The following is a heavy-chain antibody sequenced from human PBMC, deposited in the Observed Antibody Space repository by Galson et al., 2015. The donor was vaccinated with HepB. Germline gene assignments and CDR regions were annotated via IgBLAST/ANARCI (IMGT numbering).Heavy chain of an antibody. CDR2: INQDGSKI. Sequence: SLRLSCAGSGFTFSTYWINWVRQAPGKGLEWVANINQDGSKIYYVDSVKGRFTISRDNAKNSVYLQMNSLRPEDTAVYYCARAPFGSSSYWGQGTLVTVYS. D-gene: IGHD6-13*01. CDR3: ARAPFGSSSY. CDR1: GFTFSTYW. V-gene: IGHV3-7*01. J-gene: IGHJ4*02.